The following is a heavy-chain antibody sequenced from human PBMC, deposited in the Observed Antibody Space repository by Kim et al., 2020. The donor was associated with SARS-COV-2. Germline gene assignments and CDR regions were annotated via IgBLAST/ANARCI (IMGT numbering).Heavy chain of an antibody. CDR2: ISYDGSNK. CDR3: ARDPWSHLRGVTYSYYGMDV. J-gene: IGHJ6*02. CDR1: GFTFSSCA. D-gene: IGHD3-10*01. Sequence: GGSLRLSCAASGFTFSSCAMHWVRQAPGKGLEWVAVISYDGSNKYYADSVKGRFTISRDNSKNTLYLQMNSLRAEDTALYYCARDPWSHLRGVTYSYYGMDVWGQGTTVTVSS. V-gene: IGHV3-30-3*01.